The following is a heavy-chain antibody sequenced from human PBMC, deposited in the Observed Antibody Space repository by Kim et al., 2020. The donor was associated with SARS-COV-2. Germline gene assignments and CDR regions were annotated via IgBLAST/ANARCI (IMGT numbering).Heavy chain of an antibody. CDR3: VRLVYSGYGWGGFDY. Sequence: GESLKISCKGSGYSFTSYWISWVRQMPGKGLEWMGIIYPGDSDTRYSPSFQGQVTISADKSISTAYLQWSSLKASDTAMYYCVRLVYSGYGWGGFDYWGQGTLVTVSS. V-gene: IGHV5-51*01. D-gene: IGHD5-12*01. CDR1: GYSFTSYW. J-gene: IGHJ4*02. CDR2: IYPGDSDT.